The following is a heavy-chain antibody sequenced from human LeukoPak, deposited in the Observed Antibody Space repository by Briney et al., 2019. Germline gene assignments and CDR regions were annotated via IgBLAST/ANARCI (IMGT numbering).Heavy chain of an antibody. D-gene: IGHD5-24*01. CDR3: ARDQGWLQFDY. CDR1: GFTFSRYD. CDR2: ISDSGTYI. J-gene: IGHJ4*02. V-gene: IGHV3-21*01. Sequence: GSLRLSCAASGFTFSRYDMNWVRQAPGKGLEWVSSISDSGTYISYADSVKGRFTISRDNARNSLYLQMNSLRAEDTAVYYCARDQGWLQFDYWGQGTLVTVSS.